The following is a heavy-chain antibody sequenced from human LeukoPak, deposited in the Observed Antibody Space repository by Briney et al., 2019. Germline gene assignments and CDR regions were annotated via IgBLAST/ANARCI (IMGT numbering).Heavy chain of an antibody. Sequence: PGGSLRLSCAASGFTFSSYAMSWVRQAPGKGLEWVSVISDIGSSTYYADSVKGRFTISRDNSKNTLYLEMNSLRPEDTAVYYCARFRAATTRFDYWGQGTLVTVSS. CDR1: GFTFSSYA. V-gene: IGHV3-23*01. CDR2: ISDIGSST. J-gene: IGHJ4*02. CDR3: ARFRAATTRFDY. D-gene: IGHD1/OR15-1a*01.